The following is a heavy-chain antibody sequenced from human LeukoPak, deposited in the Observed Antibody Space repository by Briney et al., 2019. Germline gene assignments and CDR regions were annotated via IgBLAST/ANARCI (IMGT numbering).Heavy chain of an antibody. Sequence: GGSLRLSCAASGFTFSSYAMHWVRRAPGKGLEWVAVISYDGSNKYYADSVKGRFTISRDNSKNTLYLQMNSLRAEDTAVYYCARADGGGSSGSPIDYWGQGTLVTVSS. CDR1: GFTFSSYA. V-gene: IGHV3-30*04. J-gene: IGHJ4*02. CDR2: ISYDGSNK. CDR3: ARADGGGSSGSPIDY. D-gene: IGHD3-22*01.